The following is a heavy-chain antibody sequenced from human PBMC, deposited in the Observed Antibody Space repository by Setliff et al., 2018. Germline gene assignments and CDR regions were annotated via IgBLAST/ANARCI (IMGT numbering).Heavy chain of an antibody. V-gene: IGHV1-18*01. D-gene: IGHD2-8*01. J-gene: IGHJ4*02. CDR3: SRLVRFCTKTVCRRLSGDDC. CDR1: GYAFSDYG. Sequence: AASVKVSCKASGYAFSDYGVTWVRQAPGQGLEWVGWISPHTGNTYYAPNFEGRVSLTTDTSTSTAYMELRSLRSDDTAVYYCSRLVRFCTKTVCRRLSGDDCRGQGTLVTVSS. CDR2: ISPHTGNT.